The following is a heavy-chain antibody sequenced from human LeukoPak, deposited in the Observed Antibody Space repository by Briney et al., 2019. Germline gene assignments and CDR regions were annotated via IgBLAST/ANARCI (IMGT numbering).Heavy chain of an antibody. Sequence: YSATPYYNPSLKRPVSMSVDMSKNQFSLKLSSVTAADTAVYYCARHYYDSSGYRRDYYFDYWGQGTLXTVSS. J-gene: IGHJ4*02. D-gene: IGHD3-22*01. CDR2: YSATP. V-gene: IGHV4-39*01. CDR3: ARHYYDSSGYRRDYYFDY.